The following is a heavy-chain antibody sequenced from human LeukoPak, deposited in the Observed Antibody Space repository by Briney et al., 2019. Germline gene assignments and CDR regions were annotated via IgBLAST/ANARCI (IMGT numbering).Heavy chain of an antibody. Sequence: PSQTLSLTCTVSGGSISSGDYYWSWIRQPPGKGLEWIGYIYYSGSTYYNPSLKSRVTISVDTSKNQFSLKLSSVTAADTAVYYCARVQSDSSGWQGEFDYWGQGTLVTVSS. V-gene: IGHV4-30-4*08. CDR1: GGSISSGDYY. J-gene: IGHJ4*02. CDR2: IYYSGST. CDR3: ARVQSDSSGWQGEFDY. D-gene: IGHD6-19*01.